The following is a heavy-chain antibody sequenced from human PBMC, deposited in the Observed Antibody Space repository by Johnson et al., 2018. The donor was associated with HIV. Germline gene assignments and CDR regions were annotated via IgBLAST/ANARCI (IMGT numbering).Heavy chain of an antibody. J-gene: IGHJ3*02. Sequence: QVQLVESGGGVVQPGRSLRLSCAASGFTFSSYAMHWVRQAPGKGLEWVAVISYDGSNKYYADSVKGRFTISRDNSKNTLYLQMNSLRAEDTAVYFCAKGQVARGAFDIWGQGTMVIVSS. CDR3: AKGQVARGAFDI. CDR1: GFTFSSYA. V-gene: IGHV3-30*14. CDR2: ISYDGSNK. D-gene: IGHD2-15*01.